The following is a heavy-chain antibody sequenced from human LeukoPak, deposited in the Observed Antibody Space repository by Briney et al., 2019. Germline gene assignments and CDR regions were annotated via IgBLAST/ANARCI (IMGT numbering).Heavy chain of an antibody. CDR1: GYTFTNYY. J-gene: IGHJ5*02. CDR3: ATVGVIRYSSSWYGNPRNNWFDP. CDR2: FDPEDGET. V-gene: IGHV1-24*01. D-gene: IGHD6-13*01. Sequence: ASVKVSCKASGYTFTNYYMHWVRQAPGKGLEWMGGFDPEDGETIYAQKFQGRVTMTEDTSTDTAYMELSSLRSEDTAVYYCATVGVIRYSSSWYGNPRNNWFDPWGQGTLVTVSS.